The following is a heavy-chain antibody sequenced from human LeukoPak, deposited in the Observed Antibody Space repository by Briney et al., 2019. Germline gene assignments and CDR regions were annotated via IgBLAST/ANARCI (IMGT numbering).Heavy chain of an antibody. D-gene: IGHD3-10*01. CDR1: GYTFTGYY. CDR2: INPNSGGT. V-gene: IGHV1-2*02. Sequence: ASVTVPCKASGYTFTGYYMHWVRQAPGQGLEWMGWINPNSGGTNYAQKFQGRVTMTRDTSISTAYMELSRLRSDDTAVYYCAREANKCFGEYYFDYWGQGTLVTVSS. J-gene: IGHJ4*02. CDR3: AREANKCFGEYYFDY.